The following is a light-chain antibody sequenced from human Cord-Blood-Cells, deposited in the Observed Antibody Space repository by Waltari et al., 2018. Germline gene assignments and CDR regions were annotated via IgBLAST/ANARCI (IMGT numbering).Light chain of an antibody. CDR3: QQSYSTPPT. Sequence: DLQMTQSPSSLPASVGDRVTITCRASQSISSYLNWYQQKPGEAPKLLIYAASSLQSGVPSRFSGSGSGTDFTLTISSLQPEDFATYYCQQSYSTPPTCGQGTKVEIK. CDR1: QSISSY. J-gene: IGKJ1*01. V-gene: IGKV1-39*01. CDR2: AAS.